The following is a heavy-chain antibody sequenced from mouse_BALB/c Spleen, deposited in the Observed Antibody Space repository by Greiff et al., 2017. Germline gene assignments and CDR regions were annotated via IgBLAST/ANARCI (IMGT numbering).Heavy chain of an antibody. J-gene: IGHJ4*01. CDR1: GFTFTDYY. Sequence: EVKLEESGGGLVQPGGSLRLSCATSGFTFTDYYMSWVRQPPGKALEWLGFIRNKANGYTTEYSASVKGRFTISRDNSQSILYLQMNTLRAEDSATYYCARAYYGHYYAMDYWGQGTSVTVSS. CDR2: IRNKANGYTT. CDR3: ARAYYGHYYAMDY. D-gene: IGHD2-10*01. V-gene: IGHV7-3*02.